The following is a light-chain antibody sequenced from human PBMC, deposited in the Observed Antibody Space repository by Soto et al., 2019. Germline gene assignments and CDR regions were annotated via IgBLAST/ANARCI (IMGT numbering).Light chain of an antibody. CDR1: SSDVGTYNY. V-gene: IGLV2-14*01. Sequence: QSVLTQPASVSGSPGQSITISCTGTSSDVGTYNYVSWYQQHPGKAPKLMIYEVSNRPSGISNRFSGSKSGNTASLTISGLQAEDEADYYCSSYRSSSTLDHVFGTGTKVTVL. CDR2: EVS. J-gene: IGLJ1*01. CDR3: SSYRSSSTLDHV.